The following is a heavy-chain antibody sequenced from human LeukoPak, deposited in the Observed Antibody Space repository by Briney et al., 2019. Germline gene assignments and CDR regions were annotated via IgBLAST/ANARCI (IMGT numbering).Heavy chain of an antibody. CDR1: GFTFGDYA. Sequence: GGSLRLSCTASGFTFGDYAMSWVRQAPGKGLEWVSVIYSGGSTYYADSVKGRFTISRDNSKNTLYLQMNSLRAEDTAVYYCARVPDRDDFWSGYYYGMDVWGQGTTVTVSS. V-gene: IGHV3-66*01. D-gene: IGHD3-3*01. J-gene: IGHJ6*02. CDR2: IYSGGST. CDR3: ARVPDRDDFWSGYYYGMDV.